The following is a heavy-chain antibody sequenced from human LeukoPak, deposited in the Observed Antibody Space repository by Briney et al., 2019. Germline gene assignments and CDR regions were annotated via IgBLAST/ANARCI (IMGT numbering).Heavy chain of an antibody. CDR2: ISSNGGST. Sequence: GGSLRLSCSASGFTFSSYAMHWVRQAPGKGLEYVSAISSNGGSTYYADSVKGRFTISRDNSKNTLYLQMSSLRAEDTAVYYCVKDPGIAVAGTHYYHGMDVWGQGTTVTVSS. V-gene: IGHV3-64D*09. D-gene: IGHD6-19*01. J-gene: IGHJ6*02. CDR3: VKDPGIAVAGTHYYHGMDV. CDR1: GFTFSSYA.